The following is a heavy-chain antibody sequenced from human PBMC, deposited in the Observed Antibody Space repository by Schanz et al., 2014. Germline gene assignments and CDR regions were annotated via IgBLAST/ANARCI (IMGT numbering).Heavy chain of an antibody. Sequence: QVQLVESGGGLVKPGGCLRLSCVVSGFIFSDHYMSWIRQAPGKGLEWISYISSGSSTIHYADSVKGRFTISRDNAKNSLFLQMNSLRAEDTAIYYCATSYSSSSYFYVMDVWGQGTTVTVSS. V-gene: IGHV3-11*01. CDR1: GFIFSDHY. CDR3: ATSYSSSSYFYVMDV. CDR2: ISSGSSTI. J-gene: IGHJ6*02. D-gene: IGHD6-6*01.